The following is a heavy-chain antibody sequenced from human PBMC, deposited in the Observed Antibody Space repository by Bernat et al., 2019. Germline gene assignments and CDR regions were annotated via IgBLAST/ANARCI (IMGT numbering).Heavy chain of an antibody. J-gene: IGHJ4*02. Sequence: EVQLLESGGGLVQPRGSLRLSCAASGFTFSGFGMSWVRQAPGRGLECVADIGTTGGNTYYADSVRGRFTISRENSKDTLYLQMDSLRGDDMAIYYCARVNSWIGFDYWGQGTLVTVSS. CDR1: GFTFSGFG. CDR3: ARVNSWIGFDY. D-gene: IGHD6-13*01. CDR2: IGTTGGNT. V-gene: IGHV3-23*01.